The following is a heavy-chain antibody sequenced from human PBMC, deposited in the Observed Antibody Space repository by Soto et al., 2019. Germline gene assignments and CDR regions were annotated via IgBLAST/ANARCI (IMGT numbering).Heavy chain of an antibody. CDR1: GYTFSNYG. Sequence: ASVKVSCKASGYTFSNYGIHWLRQAPGQRLEWMGLINAGNGNTKYSQNFQGRVTLTRDTSASTAYMELSSLRSEDTAVYYCATWRVKVGFDYWGQGTLVTVSS. CDR3: ATWRVKVGFDY. D-gene: IGHD1-26*01. J-gene: IGHJ4*02. CDR2: INAGNGNT. V-gene: IGHV1-3*01.